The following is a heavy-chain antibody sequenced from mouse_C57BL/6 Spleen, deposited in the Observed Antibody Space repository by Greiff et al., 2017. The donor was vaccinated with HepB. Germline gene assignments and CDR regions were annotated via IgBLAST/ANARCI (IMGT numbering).Heavy chain of an antibody. CDR1: GFTFSSYA. CDR3: ARDASGTYFDY. J-gene: IGHJ2*01. D-gene: IGHD4-1*01. Sequence: EVHLVESGGGLVKPGGSLKLSCAASGFTFSSYAMSWVRQTPEKRLEWVATISDGGSYTYYPDNVKGRFTISRDNAKNNLYLQMSHLKSEDTAMYYCARDASGTYFDYWGQGTTLTVSS. CDR2: ISDGGSYT. V-gene: IGHV5-4*01.